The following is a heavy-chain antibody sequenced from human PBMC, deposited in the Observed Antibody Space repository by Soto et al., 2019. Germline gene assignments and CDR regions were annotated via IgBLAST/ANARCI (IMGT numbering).Heavy chain of an antibody. J-gene: IGHJ6*02. CDR2: IYYSGST. Sequence: SETLSLTCTVSGGSISSYYWSWIRQPPGKGLEWIGYIYYSGSTNYNPSLKSRVTISVDTSKNQFSLKLSSVTAADTAVYYCARGRIVYYYGMDVWGQGTTVTVSS. V-gene: IGHV4-59*01. D-gene: IGHD2-15*01. CDR1: GGSISSYY. CDR3: ARGRIVYYYGMDV.